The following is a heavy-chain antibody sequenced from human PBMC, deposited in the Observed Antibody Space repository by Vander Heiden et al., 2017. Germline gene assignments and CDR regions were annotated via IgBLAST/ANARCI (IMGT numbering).Heavy chain of an antibody. CDR1: GATFSSYA. CDR3: ARALGYCSSTSCYRSGWFDP. CDR2: IIPILGRA. Sequence: QVQLVQSGAEVKKPGSSVKVSCKASGATFSSYAISWVRQAPGQGLEWMGGIIPILGRANYAQKFQGRVTITADKSTSTAYMELSSLRSEDTAVYYCARALGYCSSTSCYRSGWFDPWGQGTLVTVSS. J-gene: IGHJ5*02. D-gene: IGHD2-2*02. V-gene: IGHV1-69*10.